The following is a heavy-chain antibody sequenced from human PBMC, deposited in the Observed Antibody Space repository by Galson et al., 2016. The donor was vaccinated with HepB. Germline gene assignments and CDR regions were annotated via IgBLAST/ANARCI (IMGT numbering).Heavy chain of an antibody. Sequence: SLRLSCAASGFAFNGSAMHWVRQAPGNGLEWVAHIRSKAKNYATAYAPSAQGTFTISRDDSENIAYLQMNNLVTEDTAVYYCIRPQYYYGSSDYYYVFDPWGQGTLVTVSS. J-gene: IGHJ5*02. D-gene: IGHD3-22*01. V-gene: IGHV3-73*01. CDR2: IRSKAKNYAT. CDR1: GFAFNGSA. CDR3: IRPQYYYGSSDYYYVFDP.